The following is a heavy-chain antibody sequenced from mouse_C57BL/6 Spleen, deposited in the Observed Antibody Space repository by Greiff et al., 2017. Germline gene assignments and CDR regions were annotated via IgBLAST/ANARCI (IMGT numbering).Heavy chain of an antibody. CDR2: IDPETGGT. Sequence: VQLQQSGAELVRPGASVTLSCKASGYTFTDYEMHWVKQTPVHGLEWIGAIDPETGGTAYNQKFKGKAILTADKSSSTAYMELRSLTAEDSAVYYCTRYDGFFDYWGQGTTLTVSS. CDR1: GYTFTDYE. CDR3: TRYDGFFDY. D-gene: IGHD2-3*01. V-gene: IGHV1-15*01. J-gene: IGHJ2*01.